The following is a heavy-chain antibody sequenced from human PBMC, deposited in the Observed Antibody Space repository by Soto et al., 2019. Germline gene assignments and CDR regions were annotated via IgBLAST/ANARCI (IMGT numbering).Heavy chain of an antibody. J-gene: IGHJ6*02. CDR3: ARDGSGYDQGYYYGMDV. V-gene: IGHV1-2*04. Sequence: GASVKVSCKASGSTFTGYYMHWVRQAPGQGLEWMGWINPNSGGTNYAQKFQGWVTMTRDTSISTAYMELSRLRSDDTAVYYCARDGSGYDQGYYYGMDVWGQGTTVTVSS. D-gene: IGHD5-12*01. CDR1: GSTFTGYY. CDR2: INPNSGGT.